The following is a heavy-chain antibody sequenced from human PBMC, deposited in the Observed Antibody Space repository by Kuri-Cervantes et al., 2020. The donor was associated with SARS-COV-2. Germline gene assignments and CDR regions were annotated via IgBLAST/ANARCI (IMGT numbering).Heavy chain of an antibody. CDR2: IKQDGSEK. J-gene: IGHJ4*02. CDR3: ARARMAGPFDY. D-gene: IGHD5-24*01. Sequence: GESLKISCAASGFTFSSYAMSWVRQAPGKGLEWVANIKQDGSEKYYVDSVKGRLTISRDNAKNSLYLQMNSLRAEDTAVYYCARARMAGPFDYWGQGTLVTVSS. CDR1: GFTFSSYA. V-gene: IGHV3-7*01.